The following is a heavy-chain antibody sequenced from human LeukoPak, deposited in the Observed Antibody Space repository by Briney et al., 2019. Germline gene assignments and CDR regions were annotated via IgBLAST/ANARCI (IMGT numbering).Heavy chain of an antibody. CDR3: VRVGSVAGSDYLDY. V-gene: IGHV3-72*01. D-gene: IGHD6-19*01. CDR1: GFTFSDHF. CDR2: SRNKAKSYTT. Sequence: GGSLRLSCAVSGFTFSDHFLDWVRQAPGKGLEWVGRSRNKAKSYTTEYAASVKGRFTISRDDSKNSLYQQMNSLKTEDTAVYYCVRVGSVAGSDYLDYWGQGTLVTVSS. J-gene: IGHJ4*02.